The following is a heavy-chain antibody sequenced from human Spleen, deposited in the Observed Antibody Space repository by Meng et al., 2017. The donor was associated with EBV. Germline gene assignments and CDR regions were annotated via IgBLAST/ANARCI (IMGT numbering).Heavy chain of an antibody. CDR3: ARERSDQVVVGYNWFDP. CDR1: CGAFSYYY. V-gene: IGHV4-34*02. CDR2: ISHSGST. J-gene: IGHJ5*02. D-gene: IGHD6-6*01. Sequence: QVQHQKVGVGRLKPSEALSHTCAAYCGAFSYYYWSWSRQPPGKGLGWIGEISHSGSTNYSPSLKSRVTISADMSKNQFSLKVSSVTAADTAVYYCARERSDQVVVGYNWFDPWGQGTLVTVSS.